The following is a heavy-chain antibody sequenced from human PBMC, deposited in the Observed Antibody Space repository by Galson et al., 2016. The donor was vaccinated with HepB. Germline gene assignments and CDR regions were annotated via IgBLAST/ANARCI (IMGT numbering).Heavy chain of an antibody. CDR3: ARNPPAVAIGTWG. J-gene: IGHJ4*02. D-gene: IGHD3-16*01. Sequence: SLRLSCAASGFTFSDWWMHWVRQAPGKGLVWVSHINPDGTTTYYADSVKGRFTISRDKSKNTLYLQMNSLRAEDTAMYYCARNPPAVAIGTWGWGQGTLVTVSS. CDR1: GFTFSDWW. V-gene: IGHV3-74*01. CDR2: INPDGTTT.